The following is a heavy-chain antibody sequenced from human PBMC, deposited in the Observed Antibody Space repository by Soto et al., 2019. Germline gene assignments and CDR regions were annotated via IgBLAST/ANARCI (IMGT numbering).Heavy chain of an antibody. CDR3: ARDHCISTSCYVHY. Sequence: QVQLVQSGAEVKKPGASVKVSCKASGYTFTSYGVSWVRQAPGQGLEWMGWISTYNGNTNYAQKFQGRVTMTTDTSTRTAYMELRSLRSDDTAVYYCARDHCISTSCYVHYWGQGTLVTVSS. CDR2: ISTYNGNT. CDR1: GYTFTSYG. J-gene: IGHJ4*02. D-gene: IGHD2-2*01. V-gene: IGHV1-18*01.